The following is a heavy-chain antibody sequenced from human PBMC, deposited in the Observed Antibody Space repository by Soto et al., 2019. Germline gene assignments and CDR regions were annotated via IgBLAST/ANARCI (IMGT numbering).Heavy chain of an antibody. CDR3: ARTRSGRTPHFDY. D-gene: IGHD3-10*01. Sequence: GGSLRLSCAASGFTFSSYAMHWVRQAPGKGLEWVAVISYDGSNKYYADSVKGRFTISRDNSKNTLYLQMNSLRAEDTAVYYCARTRSGRTPHFDYWGQGTLVTVSS. J-gene: IGHJ4*02. CDR2: ISYDGSNK. CDR1: GFTFSSYA. V-gene: IGHV3-30-3*01.